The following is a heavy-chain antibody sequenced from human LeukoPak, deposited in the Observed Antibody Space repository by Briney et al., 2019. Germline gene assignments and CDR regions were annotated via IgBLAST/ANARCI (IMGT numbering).Heavy chain of an antibody. D-gene: IGHD4-23*01. CDR3: ARDFGDYGGNCFDY. J-gene: IGHJ4*02. CDR1: GFTFSSYS. CDR2: ISSSSSYI. V-gene: IGHV3-21*01. Sequence: GGSLRLSCAASGFTFSSYSTNWVRQAPGKGLGWVSSISSSSSYIYYADTVKGRFTISRDNAKNSLYPQMNSLRAEDTAVYYCARDFGDYGGNCFDYWGQGTLVTVSS.